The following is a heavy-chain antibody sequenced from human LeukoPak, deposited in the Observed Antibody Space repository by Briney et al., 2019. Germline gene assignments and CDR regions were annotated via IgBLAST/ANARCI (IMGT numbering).Heavy chain of an antibody. Sequence: PSETLSLTCAVYGGSFSGYYWTWIRQPPGKGLEWIGEINHSGSTNYNPSLKSRVTISVDTSMNQFSLKLSSVTAADTAVYYCARRLAYCGGDCYSPFDYWGQGTLVTVSS. J-gene: IGHJ4*02. CDR1: GGSFSGYY. V-gene: IGHV4-34*01. CDR3: ARRLAYCGGDCYSPFDY. CDR2: INHSGST. D-gene: IGHD2-21*02.